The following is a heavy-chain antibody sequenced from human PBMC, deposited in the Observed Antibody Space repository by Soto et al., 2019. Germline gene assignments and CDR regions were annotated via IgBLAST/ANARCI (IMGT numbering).Heavy chain of an antibody. J-gene: IGHJ5*02. CDR3: ARDHVPRGFET. V-gene: IGHV1-18*04. Sequence: ASVKVSCKSSGYTITRYGISWVRQSPGQGLAWMGWISAYNGNTNYAKKLQGRVTMTTDTYTSIANKEMRRLKSHDTAGSYRARDHVPRGFETWVQGTLVTVSS. CDR1: GYTITRYG. CDR2: ISAYNGNT. D-gene: IGHD2-2*01.